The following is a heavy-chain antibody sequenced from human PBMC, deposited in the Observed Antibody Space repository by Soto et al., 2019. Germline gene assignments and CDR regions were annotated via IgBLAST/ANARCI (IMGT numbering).Heavy chain of an antibody. V-gene: IGHV4-39*05. CDR2: IYYSGCT. J-gene: IGHJ4*02. CDR1: GGPIRSSSYY. CDR3: ATTIEMATIAYFDY. Sequence: ETPSLTCTGSGGPIRSSSYYLGWIRQPPGKGLEWFGGIYYSGCTSYNPSLKSRVTISVDPSKNQFSLKLGSVTAADTAVYYCATTIEMATIAYFDYWGQGTLVTVSS. D-gene: IGHD5-12*01.